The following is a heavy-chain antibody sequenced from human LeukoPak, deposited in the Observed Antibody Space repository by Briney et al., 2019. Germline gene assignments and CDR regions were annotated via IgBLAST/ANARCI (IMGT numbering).Heavy chain of an antibody. CDR2: IIPIFGTA. CDR1: GGTFSSYV. V-gene: IGHV1-69*06. CDR3: ALADIVVVPAAMPHYGMDV. Sequence: ASVKVSCKASGGTFSSYVISWVRQAPGQGLEWMVGIIPIFGTANYAQKFQGRVMITADKSTSTAYMELSSLRSEDTAVYYCALADIVVVPAAMPHYGMDVWGKGTTVTVSS. J-gene: IGHJ6*04. D-gene: IGHD2-2*01.